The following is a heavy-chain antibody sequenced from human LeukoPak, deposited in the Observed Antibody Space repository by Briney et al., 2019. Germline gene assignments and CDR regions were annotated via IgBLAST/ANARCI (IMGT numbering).Heavy chain of an antibody. J-gene: IGHJ3*02. V-gene: IGHV3-30*03. D-gene: IGHD5-12*01. CDR2: ISYNGNNK. Sequence: PGGSLRLSCVISGYTFTHYGFHWVRQAPGEALEWVAYISYNGNNKYEDSVKGRFTISRDNSKNTLHLQMNGLRAEDTAVYYCARDPLDISRWANAFDIWGQGTTVIVSS. CDR3: ARDPLDISRWANAFDI. CDR1: GYTFTHYG.